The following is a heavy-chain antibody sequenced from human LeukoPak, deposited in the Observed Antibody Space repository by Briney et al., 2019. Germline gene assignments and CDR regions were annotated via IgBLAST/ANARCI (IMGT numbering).Heavy chain of an antibody. CDR1: GFTFSSYW. J-gene: IGHJ6*02. D-gene: IGHD2-2*01. CDR3: ARVEKDIVVVPAATSYYYYYGMDV. V-gene: IGHV3-74*01. CDR2: INSDCSST. Sequence: PGGSLRLSCAASGFTFSSYWMHWVRQAPGKGLVWVSRINSDCSSTSYADSVKGRFTISRDNAKNTLYLQMNSLRAEDTAVYYCARVEKDIVVVPAATSYYYYYGMDVWGQGTTVTVSS.